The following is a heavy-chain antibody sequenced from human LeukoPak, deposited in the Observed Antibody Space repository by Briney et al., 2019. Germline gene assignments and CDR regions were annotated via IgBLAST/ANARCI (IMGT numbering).Heavy chain of an antibody. Sequence: PSETLSLTCAVSGGSLTNSYWSWIRQPPGKGLEWIGYIYYSGSTNYNPSLKSRVTISVDTSKNQFSLKLSSVTAADTAVYFCAMAGCSGTYYVDYWGQGTLITVSA. CDR3: AMAGCSGTYYVDY. CDR2: IYYSGST. J-gene: IGHJ4*02. CDR1: GGSLTNSY. D-gene: IGHD3-10*02. V-gene: IGHV4-59*01.